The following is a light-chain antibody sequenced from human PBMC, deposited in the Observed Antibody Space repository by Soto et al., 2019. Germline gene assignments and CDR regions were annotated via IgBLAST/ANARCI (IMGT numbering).Light chain of an antibody. CDR2: AAS. CDR3: QQSFRTPFT. CDR1: QSISSY. V-gene: IGKV1-39*01. Sequence: DIQLTQSPSALAASVGDRVNITCRESQSISSYLNWYQQKPGKAPKLLAYAASRLQSGVPSRFSSTGSGTDFTITISSLQHEDFATYYCQQSFRTPFTFGPGNKLDIK. J-gene: IGKJ3*01.